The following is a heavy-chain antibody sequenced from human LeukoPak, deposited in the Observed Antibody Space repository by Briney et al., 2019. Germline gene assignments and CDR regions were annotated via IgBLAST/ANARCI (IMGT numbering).Heavy chain of an antibody. V-gene: IGHV1-2*02. Sequence: GASVEVSCKASGYTFTGYYMHWVRQAPGQGLEWMGWINPNSGGTNYAQKFQGRVTMTRDTSISTAYMELSRLRSDDTAVYYCARDQGYCSSTSCSNWFDPWGQGTLVTVSS. D-gene: IGHD2-2*01. J-gene: IGHJ5*02. CDR3: ARDQGYCSSTSCSNWFDP. CDR2: INPNSGGT. CDR1: GYTFTGYY.